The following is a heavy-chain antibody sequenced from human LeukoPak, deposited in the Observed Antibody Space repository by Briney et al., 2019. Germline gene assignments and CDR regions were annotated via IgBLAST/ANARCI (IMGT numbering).Heavy chain of an antibody. CDR1: GFTFSSYA. Sequence: PGGSLRLSCAASGFTFSSYAMSWVRQAPGKGLEWVSAIRDSGSSTHYADSVKGRFTTTRDNSKNTLFLQMNSLRAEDTAVYYCARLASGYSSGYTYDYWGQGTLVTVSS. V-gene: IGHV3-23*01. J-gene: IGHJ4*02. CDR2: IRDSGSST. CDR3: ARLASGYSSGYTYDY. D-gene: IGHD6-19*01.